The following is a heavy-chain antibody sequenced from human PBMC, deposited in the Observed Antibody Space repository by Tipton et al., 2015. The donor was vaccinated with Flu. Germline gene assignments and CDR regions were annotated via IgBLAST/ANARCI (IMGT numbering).Heavy chain of an antibody. CDR2: IYAGDSDT. V-gene: IGHV5-51*01. CDR1: GYSFTNHW. J-gene: IGHJ4*02. CDR3: ARQGGAVAGVFDY. D-gene: IGHD6-19*01. Sequence: VQLVQSGAEVKKPGESLKISCKGSGYSFTNHWIGWVRQMPGKGLEWMGLIYAGDSDTRYGPSFQGQVTISADKSISTAYLQWSSLKASDTAMYYCARQGGAVAGVFDYWGQGTLVTVSS.